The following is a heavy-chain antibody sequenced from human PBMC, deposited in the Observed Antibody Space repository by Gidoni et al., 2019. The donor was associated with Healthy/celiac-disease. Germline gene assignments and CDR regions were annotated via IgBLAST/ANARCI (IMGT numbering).Heavy chain of an antibody. J-gene: IGHJ2*01. V-gene: IGHV3-30*01. CDR3: ARDPGYYDSSGSWYFDL. CDR2: ISYDGSNK. Sequence: QVQLLESGGGVVQPGTSLTLACAASGSTFSRYATHWVRLAPGKCLEWVAVISYDGSNKYYADSVKGRFTTSRDNSKNTLYLQMNSLRAEDTAVYYCARDPGYYDSSGSWYFDLWGRGTLVTVSS. D-gene: IGHD3-22*01. CDR1: GSTFSRYA.